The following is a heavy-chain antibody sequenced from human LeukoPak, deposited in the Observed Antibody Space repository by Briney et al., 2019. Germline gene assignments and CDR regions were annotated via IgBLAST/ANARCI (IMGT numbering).Heavy chain of an antibody. V-gene: IGHV3-33*06. CDR2: IWYDGSNK. CDR3: AKAHDYGAPYNWFDP. D-gene: IGHD4-17*01. Sequence: PGGSLRLSCVASGYTFSNSGLHWVRQTPGKGLEWVAVIWYDGSNKYYADSVKGRFTISRDNSKNTVYLQMNSLRAEDTAVYYCAKAHDYGAPYNWFDPWGQGALVTVSS. J-gene: IGHJ5*02. CDR1: GYTFSNSG.